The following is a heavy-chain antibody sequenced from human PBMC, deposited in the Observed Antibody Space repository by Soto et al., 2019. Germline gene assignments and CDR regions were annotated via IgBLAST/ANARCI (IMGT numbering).Heavy chain of an antibody. Sequence: TLSLTCTVSGGSISSGGYYWGWIRQHPGKGLEWIGYIYYSGSTYYNSSLRSRVSISIATSKNQFSLKLSSVTAADTAVYYCARTGFCGGDCYWFDPWGQGTLVTVSS. V-gene: IGHV4-31*03. CDR3: ARTGFCGGDCYWFDP. CDR2: IYYSGST. J-gene: IGHJ5*02. CDR1: GGSISSGGYY. D-gene: IGHD2-21*02.